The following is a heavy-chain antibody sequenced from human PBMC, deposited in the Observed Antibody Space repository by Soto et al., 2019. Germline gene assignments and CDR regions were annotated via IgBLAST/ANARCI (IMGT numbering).Heavy chain of an antibody. CDR3: ARDKGLGISMVRGVVMTVGNGVVV. J-gene: IGHJ6*02. CDR2: IYGDGST. CDR1: GFTVSDNY. Sequence: GGSLRLSCAVSGFTVSDNYMIWVRQAPGKGLEWVSVIYGDGSTYYADSVKGRFTISRDNSKNTVFLQMSSLRAEDTAMYYCARDKGLGISMVRGVVMTVGNGVVVWGPGTTLTVSS. V-gene: IGHV3-53*01. D-gene: IGHD3-10*01.